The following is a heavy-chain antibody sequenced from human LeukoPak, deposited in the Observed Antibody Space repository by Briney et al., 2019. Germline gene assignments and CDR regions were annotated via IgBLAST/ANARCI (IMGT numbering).Heavy chain of an antibody. CDR3: ARTRAPSNGRVLYYMDV. D-gene: IGHD2-2*01. CDR2: INWNGGST. V-gene: IGHV3-20*04. Sequence: GGSLRLSCAASGFTFDDYGMSWVRQAPGKGLEWVSGINWNGGSTGYADSVKGRFTISRDNAKNSLYLQMNSLRAEDTAVYYCARTRAPSNGRVLYYMDVWGKGTTVTVSS. CDR1: GFTFDDYG. J-gene: IGHJ6*03.